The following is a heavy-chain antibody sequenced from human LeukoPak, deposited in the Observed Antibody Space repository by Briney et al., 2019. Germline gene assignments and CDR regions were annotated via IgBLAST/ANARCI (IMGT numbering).Heavy chain of an antibody. J-gene: IGHJ5*02. CDR3: ARWGPLGIDP. V-gene: IGHV4-34*01. CDR2: INHSGST. D-gene: IGHD7-27*01. CDR1: GGSFSGYY. Sequence: SETPSLTCAVYGGSFSGYYWSWIRQPPGKGLEWIGEINHSGSTNYNPSLKSRVTISVDTSKNQFSLKLSSVTAADTAVYYCARWGPLGIDPWGQGTLVTVSS.